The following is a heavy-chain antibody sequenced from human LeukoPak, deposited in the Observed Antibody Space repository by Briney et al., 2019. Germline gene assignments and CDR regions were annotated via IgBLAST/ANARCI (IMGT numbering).Heavy chain of an antibody. D-gene: IGHD2-2*01. J-gene: IGHJ4*02. Sequence: PSETLSLTCAVYGVSFSGYYWSWIRQPPGKGLEWIGEINHSGSTYYSPSLKSRITMSIDASKNQCSLQLSSVTAADTALYYCARGGCSSTSCSLAYWGQETLVTVSS. CDR3: ARGGCSSTSCSLAY. V-gene: IGHV4-34*01. CDR1: GVSFSGYY. CDR2: INHSGST.